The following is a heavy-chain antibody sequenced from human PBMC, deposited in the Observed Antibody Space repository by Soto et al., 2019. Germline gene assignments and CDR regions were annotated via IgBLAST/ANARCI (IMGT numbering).Heavy chain of an antibody. D-gene: IGHD3-22*01. Sequence: QVQLVESRGGVVQPGTSLRLSCAASGFSFGTYAMYWVRQAPGRGLEWVAVISDDGNTKYYADYVKGRFTISRDNSRNTLYLQIYSLRTEDAAVYYCASSYFYDSGGYYPFDNWGQGTLVTVSS. V-gene: IGHV3-30-3*01. CDR1: GFSFGTYA. J-gene: IGHJ4*02. CDR3: ASSYFYDSGGYYPFDN. CDR2: ISDDGNTK.